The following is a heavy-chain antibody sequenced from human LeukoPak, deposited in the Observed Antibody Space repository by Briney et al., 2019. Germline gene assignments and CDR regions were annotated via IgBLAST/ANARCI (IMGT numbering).Heavy chain of an antibody. CDR2: INPSGGST. Sequence: GASVKVSCKASGYTFTSYYMHWVRQAPGQGLEWMGLINPSGGSTSYAQKFQGRVTMTRDTSTSTVHMELSSLRSEDTAVYYCAVGLDDSSGYYYFDYWGQGTLVTVSS. CDR3: AVGLDDSSGYYYFDY. CDR1: GYTFTSYY. V-gene: IGHV1-46*01. D-gene: IGHD3-22*01. J-gene: IGHJ4*02.